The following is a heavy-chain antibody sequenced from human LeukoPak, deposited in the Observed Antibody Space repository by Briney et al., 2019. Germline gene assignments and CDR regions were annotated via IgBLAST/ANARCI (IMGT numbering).Heavy chain of an antibody. CDR2: IYSGGRT. CDR1: GFTVSSNY. V-gene: IGHV3-53*01. CDR3: ARVYYGSGSLHYYYYYMDV. Sequence: GGSLRLSCAASGFTVSSNYMSWVRQAPGKGLEWVSVIYSGGRTYYADSVKGRFTISRDNSKNTLYLQMNSLRAEDTAVYYCARVYYGSGSLHYYYYYMDVWGKGTTVTISS. D-gene: IGHD3-10*01. J-gene: IGHJ6*03.